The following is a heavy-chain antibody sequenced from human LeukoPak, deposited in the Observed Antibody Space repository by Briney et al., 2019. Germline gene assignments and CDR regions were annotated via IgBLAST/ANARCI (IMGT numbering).Heavy chain of an antibody. CDR2: IYYSGST. CDR3: ASRYYDFWSGYYTGDY. D-gene: IGHD3-3*01. Sequence: SETLSLTCTVSGYSISSGYYWGWIRQPPGKGLEWIGSIYYSGSTYYNPSLKSRVTISVDTSKNQFSLKLSSVTAADTAVYYCASRYYDFWSGYYTGDYWGQGTLVTVSS. CDR1: GYSISSGYY. J-gene: IGHJ4*02. V-gene: IGHV4-38-2*02.